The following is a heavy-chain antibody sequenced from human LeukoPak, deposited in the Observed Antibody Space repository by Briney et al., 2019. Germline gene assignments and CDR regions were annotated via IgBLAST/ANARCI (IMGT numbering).Heavy chain of an antibody. CDR2: IYYSGST. D-gene: IGHD5-12*01. V-gene: IGHV4-59*01. Sequence: SETLSLTCTVSGGSISSYYWSWIRQPPGKGLEWIGYIYYSGSTNYNPSLKSRVTISVDTSKNQFSLKLSSVTAADTAVYYCARGIYSGYDYGYWGQRTLVTVSS. CDR1: GGSISSYY. CDR3: ARGIYSGYDYGY. J-gene: IGHJ4*02.